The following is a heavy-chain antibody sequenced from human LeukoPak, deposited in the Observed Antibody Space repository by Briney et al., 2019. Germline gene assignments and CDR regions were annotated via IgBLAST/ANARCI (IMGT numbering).Heavy chain of an antibody. CDR2: MNPNSGNT. J-gene: IGHJ5*02. CDR1: GYTFTSYG. D-gene: IGHD4-17*01. CDR3: ARGPIYYGDPRGNWFDP. V-gene: IGHV1-8*02. Sequence: ASVKVSCKASGYTFTSYGISWVRQAPGQGLEWMGWMNPNSGNTGYAQKFQGRVTMTRNTSISTAYMELSSLRSEDTAVYYCARGPIYYGDPRGNWFDPWGQGTLVTVSS.